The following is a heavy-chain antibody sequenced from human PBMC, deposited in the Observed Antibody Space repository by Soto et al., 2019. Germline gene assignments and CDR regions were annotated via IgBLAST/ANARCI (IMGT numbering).Heavy chain of an antibody. CDR1: LDEFCSRA. CDR3: ARDSRNLANPYGMDV. CDR2: FIPIFGTA. V-gene: IGHV1-69*13. Sequence: SSVNSCSKARLDEFCSRALRSLRRSPGQGLEWMGGFIPIFGTANYAQKFQGRVTITADESTSTAYMELSSLRSEDTAVYYCARDSRNLANPYGMDVRGQRTTVTV. D-gene: IGHD2-2*01. J-gene: IGHJ6*02.